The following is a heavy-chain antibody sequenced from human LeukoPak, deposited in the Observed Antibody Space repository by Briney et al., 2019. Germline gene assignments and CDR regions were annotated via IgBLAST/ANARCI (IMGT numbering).Heavy chain of an antibody. CDR2: IWYDGSYK. J-gene: IGHJ3*02. V-gene: IGHV3-33*03. CDR1: GFTFSSYG. D-gene: IGHD1-26*01. Sequence: GGSLRLSCAASGFTFSSYGMHWVRQAPGKGLEWVSVIWYDGSYKYYADSVKGRFTISRDNSKNTLYLQMNSLRAEDTAVYYCGKNRYSGSLSPFDIWGQGTMVTVSS. CDR3: GKNRYSGSLSPFDI.